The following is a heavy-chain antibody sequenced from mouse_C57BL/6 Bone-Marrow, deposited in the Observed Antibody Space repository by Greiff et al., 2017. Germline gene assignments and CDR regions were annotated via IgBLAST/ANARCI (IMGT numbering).Heavy chain of an antibody. J-gene: IGHJ3*01. CDR2: IFPGTGST. D-gene: IGHD1-1*01. CDR1: GYTFTGYW. V-gene: IGHV1-9*01. CDR3: ARGLLYYYGSWFAY. Sequence: VQLQQSGAELMKPGASVKLSCKATGYTFTGYWIEWVKQRPRHGLEWIGAIFPGTGSTNYNEKFKGKATFTADTSSNTAYMQLSSLTTEDSALYYCARGLLYYYGSWFAYWGQGTLVTVSA.